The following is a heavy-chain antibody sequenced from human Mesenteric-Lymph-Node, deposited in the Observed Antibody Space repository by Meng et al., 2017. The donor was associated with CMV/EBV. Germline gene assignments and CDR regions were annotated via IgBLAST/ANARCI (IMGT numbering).Heavy chain of an antibody. CDR3: AKINWNEYHYYGMDV. CDR1: GSIFNTYT. V-gene: IGHV1-69*10. D-gene: IGHD1-20*01. Sequence: SVKVSCKTSGSIFNTYTLSWVRQAPGQGLEWMGGIIPILGIADYAQKFQGRVTITADKSTSTAYMELSSLRSEDTAVYYCAKINWNEYHYYGMDVWGQGTTVTVSS. J-gene: IGHJ6*02. CDR2: IIPILGIA.